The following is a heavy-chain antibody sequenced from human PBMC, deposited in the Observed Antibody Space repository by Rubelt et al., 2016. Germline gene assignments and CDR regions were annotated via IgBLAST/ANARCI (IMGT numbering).Heavy chain of an antibody. Sequence: QVQLVESGGGVVQPGRSLRLSCAASGFTFSSYGMHWVRQAPGKGLEWVAVISYDGSNKYYADSVKGRFAISRDNSKSTLYVQLNSLIVDETAVYYCARDPYYFDSSAYYDNWGQGTLVTVSS. J-gene: IGHJ4*02. D-gene: IGHD3-22*01. CDR2: ISYDGSNK. CDR1: GFTFSSYG. CDR3: ARDPYYFDSSAYYDN. V-gene: IGHV3-30*19.